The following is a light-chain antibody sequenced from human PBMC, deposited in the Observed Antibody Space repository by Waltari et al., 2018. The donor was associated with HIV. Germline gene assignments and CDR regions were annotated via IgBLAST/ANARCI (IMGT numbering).Light chain of an antibody. J-gene: IGLJ1*01. V-gene: IGLV2-14*01. Sequence: QSALTQPASVSGSPGQSITISCTGTSRAIGGYHYVSWYQHHPGKAPKLMIYEVSNRPSGVSNRFSGSKSGNTASLTISGLQAEDEADYYCSSYTSSNTLVFGTGTKVTVL. CDR1: SRAIGGYHY. CDR3: SSYTSSNTLV. CDR2: EVS.